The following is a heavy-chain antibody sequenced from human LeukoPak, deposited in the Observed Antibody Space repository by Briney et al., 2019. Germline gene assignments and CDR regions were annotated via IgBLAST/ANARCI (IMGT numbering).Heavy chain of an antibody. CDR2: IYYSGST. J-gene: IGHJ4*02. D-gene: IGHD3-10*01. CDR1: GGSISSYY. Sequence: PSETLSLTCTVSGGSISSYYWSWIRQPPGKGLEWIGYIYYSGSTNYNPSLTSRVTISVDTSKNQFSLKLSSVTAADTAVYYCARSDYGSGSYFDYWGQGTLVTVSS. CDR3: ARSDYGSGSYFDY. V-gene: IGHV4-59*01.